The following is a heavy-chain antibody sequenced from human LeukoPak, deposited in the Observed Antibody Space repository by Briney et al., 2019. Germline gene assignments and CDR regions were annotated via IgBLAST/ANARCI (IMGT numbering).Heavy chain of an antibody. Sequence: GGSLRLSCSASGFTFSSYALHWVRQAPGKGLEYVSGVNSNGVSTNYADSVKGRITISRDNYNNTLHLQMSSLRGEDTAVYYCVKDRDRNLARVNFDYWGQGTLVTVSS. CDR1: GFTFSSYA. CDR2: VNSNGVST. V-gene: IGHV3-64D*06. J-gene: IGHJ4*02. CDR3: VKDRDRNLARVNFDY. D-gene: IGHD5-24*01.